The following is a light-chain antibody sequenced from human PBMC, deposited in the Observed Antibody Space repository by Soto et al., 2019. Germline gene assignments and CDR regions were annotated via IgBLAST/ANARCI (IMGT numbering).Light chain of an antibody. CDR2: EVN. Sequence: QSALTQPASVSGSPGQSITISCTGTSSDVAFYNHVSWYQQHPGKAPKLLIYEVNNRPSGVSHRFSGSKSGNTASLTISGLQAEDEADYYRSSFASTHTYVFGTGTKLTVL. J-gene: IGLJ1*01. V-gene: IGLV2-14*01. CDR3: SSFASTHTYV. CDR1: SSDVAFYNH.